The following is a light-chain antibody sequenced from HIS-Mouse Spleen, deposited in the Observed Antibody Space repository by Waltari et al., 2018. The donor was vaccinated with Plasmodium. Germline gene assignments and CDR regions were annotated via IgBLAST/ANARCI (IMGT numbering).Light chain of an antibody. V-gene: IGLV3-10*01. CDR1: AMPKKY. J-gene: IGLJ3*02. Sequence: SYELTQPPSVSVSPGQTARTPCSGAAMPKKYAYSYQQKSGQAPVLVIYEDSKRPPGIPERFAGSSSGTMATLTISGAQVEDEADYYCYSTDSSGNHRVFGGGTKLTVL. CDR3: YSTDSSGNHRV. CDR2: EDS.